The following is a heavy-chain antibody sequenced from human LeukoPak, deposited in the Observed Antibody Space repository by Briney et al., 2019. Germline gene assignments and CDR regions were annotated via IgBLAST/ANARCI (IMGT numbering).Heavy chain of an antibody. Sequence: SETLSLTCAVSGGSISSSNWWSWVRQPPGKGLEWIGEINHSGSTNYNPSLKSRVTISVDTSKNQFSLKLSSVTAADTAVYYCARGPRMIVVVITSFDYWGQGTLVTVSS. CDR1: GGSISSSNW. CDR2: INHSGST. V-gene: IGHV4-4*02. CDR3: ARGPRMIVVVITSFDY. J-gene: IGHJ4*02. D-gene: IGHD3-22*01.